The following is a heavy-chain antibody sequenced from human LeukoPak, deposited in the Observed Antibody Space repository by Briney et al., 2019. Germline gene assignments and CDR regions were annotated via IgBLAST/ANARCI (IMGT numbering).Heavy chain of an antibody. CDR1: GYNFNDYY. CDR3: ARGERGYRYGFEYFKN. D-gene: IGHD5-18*01. Sequence: GASVKVSCKASGYNFNDYYIYWVRQAPGHGLESMGYIHPDGGSTNYAQKFQGRVTMTSDMSTNTAYMELRSLRSEDTAVYYCARGERGYRYGFEYFKNWGQGTLVTVSS. J-gene: IGHJ1*01. V-gene: IGHV1-46*02. CDR2: IHPDGGST.